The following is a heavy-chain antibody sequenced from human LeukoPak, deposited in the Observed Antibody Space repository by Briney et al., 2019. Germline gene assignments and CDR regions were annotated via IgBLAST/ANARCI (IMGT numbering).Heavy chain of an antibody. CDR2: IFYNGNT. J-gene: IGHJ4*02. CDR3: ARITIFGVVIHD. V-gene: IGHV4-39*01. D-gene: IGHD3-3*01. Sequence: PSETQSLTRTVAGGSILDSTYYSAWIRQPPGKGLEWIATIFYNGNTHYNPSLKSRVTMSVDTVKNQFSLNLNSVTAADTAVYYCARITIFGVVIHDWSQGTLVTVSS. CDR1: GGSILDSTYY.